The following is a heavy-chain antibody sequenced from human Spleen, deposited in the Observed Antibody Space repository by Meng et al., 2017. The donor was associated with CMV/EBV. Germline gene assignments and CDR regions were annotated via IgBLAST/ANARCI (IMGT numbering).Heavy chain of an antibody. V-gene: IGHV6-1*01. CDR1: GDGVSCKSAA. J-gene: IGHJ5*02. Sequence: GLGTPRQTPSPHRAISGDGVSCKSAAWNWIRQSPSRGLEWLGRTYFRSKWYNDYAVSVKSRITINPDTSKNQFSLQLNSVTPEDTAVYYCARGAAAAGLNWFDPWGQGTLVTVSS. D-gene: IGHD6-13*01. CDR2: TYFRSKWYN. CDR3: ARGAAAAGLNWFDP.